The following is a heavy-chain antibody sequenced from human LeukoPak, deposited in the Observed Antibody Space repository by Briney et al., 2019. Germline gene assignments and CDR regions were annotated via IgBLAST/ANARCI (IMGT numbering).Heavy chain of an antibody. J-gene: IGHJ4*02. V-gene: IGHV1-69*05. CDR2: TIPLFGTT. CDR3: ASSIVVVPAGIRGYYFDY. Sequence: ASVKVSCKASGGPLSNKPFNWVHQAPDQGLEWWGGTIPLFGTTNYAQKFQGRVTITTDESTSTAYMEVSSLRSEDTAVYYCASSIVVVPAGIRGYYFDYWGQGTLVTVSS. D-gene: IGHD2-2*01. CDR1: GGPLSNKP.